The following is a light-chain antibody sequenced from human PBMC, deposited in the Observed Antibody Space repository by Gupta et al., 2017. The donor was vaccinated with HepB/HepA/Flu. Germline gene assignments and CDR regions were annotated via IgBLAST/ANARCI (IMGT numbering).Light chain of an antibody. J-gene: IGLJ1*01. V-gene: IGLV2-8*01. CDR2: DVT. CDR3: FSYAGNNNWV. CDR1: DSV. Sequence: SALTQPPSASGSPGQSVTISCTGTDSVSWYQQHPGKAPTLLIYDVTKRPSGVPDRFSGSKSGNTASLTVSGLQAEDEADYYCFSYAGNNNWVFGTGTKVTV.